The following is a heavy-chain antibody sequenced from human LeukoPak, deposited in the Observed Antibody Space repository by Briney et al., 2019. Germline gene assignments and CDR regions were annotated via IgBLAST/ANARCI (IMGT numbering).Heavy chain of an antibody. D-gene: IGHD3-10*01. CDR3: ARVERGGSGGFQH. V-gene: IGHV4-30-4*01. CDR1: GGSTSSDNYY. Sequence: SQTLSLTCAVSGGSTSSDNYYWGWIRQPPGKGLEWIEYIYHSGSTYCSPSLKSRVSISVYTSKNQFSLKLSYLNAAVTAVYYCARVERGGSGGFQHWGQGTLVTVSS. CDR2: IYHSGST. J-gene: IGHJ1*01.